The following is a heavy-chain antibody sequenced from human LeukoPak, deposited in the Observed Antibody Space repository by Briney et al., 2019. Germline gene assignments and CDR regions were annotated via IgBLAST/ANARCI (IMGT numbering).Heavy chain of an antibody. Sequence: PGGSLRLSCAGSGFTFSSYWMHWVRQAPGKGLVWVSRISTDASSTTYADYVKGRFTISRDNAKDTLYLQMNSLRAEDTAVYYCTGHHQAYSRTYWGQGTLVTVSS. CDR3: TGHHQAYSRTY. CDR2: ISTDASST. V-gene: IGHV3-74*01. D-gene: IGHD4-11*01. CDR1: GFTFSSYW. J-gene: IGHJ4*02.